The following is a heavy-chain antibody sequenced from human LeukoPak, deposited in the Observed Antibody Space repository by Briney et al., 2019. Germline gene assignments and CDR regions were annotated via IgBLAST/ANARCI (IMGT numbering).Heavy chain of an antibody. CDR2: IIGSGGST. J-gene: IGHJ4*02. D-gene: IGHD5-12*01. CDR1: GFTFSSYA. Sequence: GSLRPSCAAAGFTFSSYAMSCVRQAPGGGLEWVSAIIGSGGSTYYAASVKGRFTISRDNSKNTLYLQMNSVRAEDTAVYYCARSPATMGDFDYWGQGTLVTVSS. CDR3: ARSPATMGDFDY. V-gene: IGHV3-23*01.